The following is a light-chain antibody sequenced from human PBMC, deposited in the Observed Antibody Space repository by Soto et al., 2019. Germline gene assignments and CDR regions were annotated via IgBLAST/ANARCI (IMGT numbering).Light chain of an antibody. CDR3: CSFAAGSGFL. CDR1: SSDVGGYNL. CDR2: EVA. J-gene: IGLJ1*01. Sequence: QSALTQPASVSGSPGQSITISCTGTSSDVGGYNLVSWYQHHPGKAPKLIIYEVAKRPSGVSYRFSGSKSGNTASLTVSGLQSEDEAEYYCCSFAAGSGFLFGSGTKLTVL. V-gene: IGLV2-23*02.